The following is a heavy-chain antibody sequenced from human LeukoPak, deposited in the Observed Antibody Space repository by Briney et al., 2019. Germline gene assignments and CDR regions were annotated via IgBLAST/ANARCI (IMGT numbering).Heavy chain of an antibody. CDR1: GFTFCDYA. J-gene: IGHJ4*02. CDR2: IRSKTYGGTT. Sequence: GGSLRLSCTTSGFTFCDYAMTWVRQAPGKGLEWVGFIRSKTYGGTTQYAASVKGRFTISRDDSKSIAYLQMSSLRTEDTAVYYCARAPPYDFWSGYYYFDKWGQGTLVTVSS. V-gene: IGHV3-49*04. CDR3: ARAPPYDFWSGYYYFDK. D-gene: IGHD3-3*01.